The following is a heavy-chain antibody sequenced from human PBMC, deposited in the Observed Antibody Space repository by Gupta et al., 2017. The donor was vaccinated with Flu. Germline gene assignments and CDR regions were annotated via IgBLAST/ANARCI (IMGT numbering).Heavy chain of an antibody. V-gene: IGHV3-7*01. D-gene: IGHD1-26*01. CDR3: ARPSSGSYDW. Sequence: WVRQAPGKGLEWVAHIKHDGSENYYVDSVKGRFTIFRDNAKNSLYLQMNSLRVEDTAIYYCARPSSGSYDWWGQGTLVTVSS. CDR2: IKHDGSEN. J-gene: IGHJ4*02.